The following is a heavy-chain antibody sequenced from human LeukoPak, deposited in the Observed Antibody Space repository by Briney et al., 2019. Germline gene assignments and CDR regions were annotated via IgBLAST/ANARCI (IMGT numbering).Heavy chain of an antibody. D-gene: IGHD2-2*01. Sequence: GGSLRLSCAASGFTVSSYAMHWVRQAPGKGLEYVSAISSNGGSTYYANSVKGRFTISRDNSKNTLYLQMGSLRAEDMAVYYCARVPAARANYYYYYMDVWGKGTTVTVSS. CDR1: GFTVSSYA. CDR3: ARVPAARANYYYYYMDV. J-gene: IGHJ6*03. CDR2: ISSNGGST. V-gene: IGHV3-64*01.